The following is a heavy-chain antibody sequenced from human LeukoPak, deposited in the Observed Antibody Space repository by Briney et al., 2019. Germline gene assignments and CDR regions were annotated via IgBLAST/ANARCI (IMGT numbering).Heavy chain of an antibody. V-gene: IGHV4-31*03. CDR1: GGSISNGGYY. CDR3: ARVGLVSLITY. J-gene: IGHJ4*02. D-gene: IGHD3/OR15-3a*01. CDR2: IYYSGTT. Sequence: SQTLSLTCTVSGGSISNGGYYWSWIRQHPGKGLEWIGFIYYSGTTYYNPSLKSRVTFPADTSKNQFSLKLRSVTAADTAVYYCARVGLVSLITYWGQGTLVTVSS.